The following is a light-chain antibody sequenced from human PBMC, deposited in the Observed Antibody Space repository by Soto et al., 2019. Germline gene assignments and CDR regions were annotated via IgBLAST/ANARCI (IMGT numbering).Light chain of an antibody. CDR3: SSYTSSSPL. J-gene: IGLJ2*01. V-gene: IGLV2-14*01. Sequence: QSALTQPASVSGSPGQSITISCTGTSSDVGGYNYVSWYQQHPGKAPKLMIYDVSNRPSGVSNRFSGSKSGNTASLTISGLQDEDEDDYYCSSYTSSSPLFGGGTKVTVL. CDR2: DVS. CDR1: SSDVGGYNY.